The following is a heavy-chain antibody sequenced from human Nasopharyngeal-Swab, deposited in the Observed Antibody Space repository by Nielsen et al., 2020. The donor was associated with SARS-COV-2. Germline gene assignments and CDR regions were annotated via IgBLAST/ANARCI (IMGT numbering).Heavy chain of an antibody. D-gene: IGHD2/OR15-2a*01. V-gene: IGHV1-3*01. CDR1: GYTFTSYA. Sequence: ASVKVSCKASGYTFTSYAMHWVRQAPGQRLERMGWINAGNGNTKYSQKFQGRVTITRDTSASTAYMELSSLRSEDTAVYYCARRMSYYYGMDVWGQGTTVTVSS. CDR2: INAGNGNT. J-gene: IGHJ6*02. CDR3: ARRMSYYYGMDV.